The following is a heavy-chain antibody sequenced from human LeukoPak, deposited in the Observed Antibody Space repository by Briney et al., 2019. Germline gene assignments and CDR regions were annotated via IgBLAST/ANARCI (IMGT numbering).Heavy chain of an antibody. CDR1: GFTYSSYS. Sequence: GGSLRLSCAASGFTYSSYSMNWVRQAPGRGLEWVSSISSSSSNIYYADSVKGRFTISRDNAKNSLYLQMNSLRADDTAVYYCARDILPGYSSGWYYFDYWGQGTLVTVSS. J-gene: IGHJ4*02. CDR3: ARDILPGYSSGWYYFDY. D-gene: IGHD6-19*01. V-gene: IGHV3-21*01. CDR2: ISSSSSNI.